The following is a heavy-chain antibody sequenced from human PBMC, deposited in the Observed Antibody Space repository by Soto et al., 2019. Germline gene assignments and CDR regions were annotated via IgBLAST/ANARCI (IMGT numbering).Heavy chain of an antibody. CDR3: ARSVEGHFDY. D-gene: IGHD6-19*01. V-gene: IGHV3-48*02. CDR2: ITSDTKTI. CDR1: GFKFSIYS. J-gene: IGHJ4*02. Sequence: EVQLVESRGALVQPGGSLRLSCAASGFKFSIYSMNWVRQAPGKGLEWSAYITSDTKTIKYGDSVKGRFTISRDNAKNSVYLQMNSLSDEDTAVYYCARSVEGHFDYWGQGTVVTVSS.